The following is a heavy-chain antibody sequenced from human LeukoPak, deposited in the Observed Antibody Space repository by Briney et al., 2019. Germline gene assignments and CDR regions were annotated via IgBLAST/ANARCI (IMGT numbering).Heavy chain of an antibody. Sequence: GGSLRLSCAASGFTFDDYAMHWVRQAPGKGLEWVSAISGSGGSTYYADSVKGRFTISRDNSKNTLYLQMNSLRAEDTAVYYCAKGLYSSGWNYWGQGTLVTVSS. CDR1: GFTFDDYA. CDR2: ISGSGGST. D-gene: IGHD6-19*01. J-gene: IGHJ4*02. CDR3: AKGLYSSGWNY. V-gene: IGHV3-23*01.